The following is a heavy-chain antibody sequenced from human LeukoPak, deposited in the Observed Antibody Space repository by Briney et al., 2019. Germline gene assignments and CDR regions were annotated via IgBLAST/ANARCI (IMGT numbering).Heavy chain of an antibody. CDR1: GFTFSSYW. D-gene: IGHD3-3*01. CDR2: IKQDGSAK. V-gene: IGHV3-7*04. Sequence: PGGSLRLSCIASGFTFSSYWMSWVRQAPGKGLEWVANIKQDGSAKYCVDSRFTISRDNVNNSLYLQMNSLKAEDTAVYFCARWSNNFDSWGQGTLVTVSS. J-gene: IGHJ4*02. CDR3: ARWSNNFDS.